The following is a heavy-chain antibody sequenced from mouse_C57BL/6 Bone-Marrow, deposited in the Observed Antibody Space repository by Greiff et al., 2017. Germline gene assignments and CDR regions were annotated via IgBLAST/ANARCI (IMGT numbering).Heavy chain of an antibody. Sequence: VQLQQPGAELVKPGASVKMSCQASGYTFTSYWITWVKQRPGQGLEWIGDIYPTSGRTNYNEKFKSKAILTVDTSSNTAYMQLSSLTSEDSAVFYCARSGPLGRSFDYWGQCTTLTVSS. J-gene: IGHJ2*01. CDR1: GYTFTSYW. D-gene: IGHD4-1*01. CDR2: IYPTSGRT. CDR3: ARSGPLGRSFDY. V-gene: IGHV1-55*01.